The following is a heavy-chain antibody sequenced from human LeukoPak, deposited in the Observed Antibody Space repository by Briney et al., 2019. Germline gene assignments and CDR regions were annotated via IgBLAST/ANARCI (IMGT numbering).Heavy chain of an antibody. Sequence: GGSLRLSCAASGFTFSNYGIHWVRQAPGKGLEWVAVIWYDGSNKYYADSVKGRFTISRDNSKDTLYLQMNSLRAEDTAVYYCAKTPPRYYVKGSYPDYWGQGTLVIVSS. D-gene: IGHD3-10*02. V-gene: IGHV3-30*02. J-gene: IGHJ4*02. CDR3: AKTPPRYYVKGSYPDY. CDR2: IWYDGSNK. CDR1: GFTFSNYG.